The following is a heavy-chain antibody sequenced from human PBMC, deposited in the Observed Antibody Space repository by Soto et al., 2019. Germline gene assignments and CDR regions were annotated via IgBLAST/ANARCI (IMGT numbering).Heavy chain of an antibody. CDR2: MYNSGST. CDR3: ASMGYHYGSGSYPLDY. J-gene: IGHJ4*02. CDR1: GGSISSYY. D-gene: IGHD3-10*01. Sequence: QVQLQESGPGLVKPSETLSLTCTVSGGSISSYYWTWIRQPPGKGLEWIGFMYNSGSTHYNPSLKSRGTISLDTSKNLFSLNLRSVTAADTAVYYCASMGYHYGSGSYPLDYWGQGTLVTVSS. V-gene: IGHV4-59*08.